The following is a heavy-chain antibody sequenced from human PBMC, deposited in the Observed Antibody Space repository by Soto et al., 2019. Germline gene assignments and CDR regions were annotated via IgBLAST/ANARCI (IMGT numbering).Heavy chain of an antibody. CDR3: ARGEYMTLPCCDS. V-gene: IGHV4-59*01. J-gene: IGHJ5*01. CDR2: IYHSGTT. Sequence: CIRKKKRKGLEWIANIYHSGTTNYNLSLKGRVSISIDSSKNQVSLRWKSVTAADTAVYYRARGEYMTLPCCDSWC. D-gene: IGHD1-26*01.